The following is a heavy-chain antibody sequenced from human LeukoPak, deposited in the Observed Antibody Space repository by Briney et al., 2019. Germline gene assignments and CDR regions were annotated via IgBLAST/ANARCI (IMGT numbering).Heavy chain of an antibody. CDR2: ISGSGGST. CDR3: AKGRRCSGGSCQPAYYYYYMDV. D-gene: IGHD2-15*01. J-gene: IGHJ6*03. V-gene: IGHV3-23*01. CDR1: GFTFSSYA. Sequence: GGSLRLSCAASGFTFSSYAMSWVRQAPGKGLEWVSAISGSGGSTYYADSVKGRFTISRDNSKNTLYLQMNSLRAEDTAVYYCAKGRRCSGGSCQPAYYYYYMDVWGKGTTVTVSS.